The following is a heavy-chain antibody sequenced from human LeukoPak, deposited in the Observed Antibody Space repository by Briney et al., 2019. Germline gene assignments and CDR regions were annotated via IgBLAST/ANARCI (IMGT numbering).Heavy chain of an antibody. CDR3: NYDFWSGNDY. D-gene: IGHD3-3*01. J-gene: IGHJ4*02. CDR1: GFTVSSNY. Sequence: PGGSLRLSCAASGFTVSSNYMSWVRQAPGKGLEWVSVIYSGGSTYYADSVKGRFTISRDNSKNTPYLQMHSLRAEDTAVYYCNYDFWSGNDYWGQGTLVTVSS. CDR2: IYSGGST. V-gene: IGHV3-53*01.